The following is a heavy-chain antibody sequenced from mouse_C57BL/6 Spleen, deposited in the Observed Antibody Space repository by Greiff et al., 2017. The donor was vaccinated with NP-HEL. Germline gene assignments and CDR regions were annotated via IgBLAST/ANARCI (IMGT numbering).Heavy chain of an antibody. D-gene: IGHD1-1*01. V-gene: IGHV1-80*01. Sequence: VKLQESGAELVKPGASVKISCKASGYAFSSYWMNWVKQRPGKGLEWIGQIYPGDGDTNYNGKFKGKATLTADKSSSTAYMQLSSLTSEDSAVYFCARSITTVVATRFDYGGQGTTLSVSS. CDR3: ARSITTVVATRFDY. J-gene: IGHJ2*01. CDR1: GYAFSSYW. CDR2: IYPGDGDT.